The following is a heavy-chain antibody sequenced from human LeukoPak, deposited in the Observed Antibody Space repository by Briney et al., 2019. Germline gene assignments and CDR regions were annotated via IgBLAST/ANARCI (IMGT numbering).Heavy chain of an antibody. CDR3: VREDWPPYCSGGSCYSRYFDL. CDR2: ISSSSSYI. D-gene: IGHD2-15*01. CDR1: GFTFSSYS. J-gene: IGHJ2*01. V-gene: IGHV3-21*01. Sequence: KPGGSLRLSCAASGFTFSSYSMNWVRQAPGKGLEWVSTISSSSSYIYYADSVKGRFTISRDDAKNSLYLQMNSLRAEDTAVYYCVREDWPPYCSGGSCYSRYFDLWGRGTLVTVSS.